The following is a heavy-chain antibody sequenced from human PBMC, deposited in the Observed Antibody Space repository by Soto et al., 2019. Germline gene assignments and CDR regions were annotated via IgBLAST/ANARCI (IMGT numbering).Heavy chain of an antibody. CDR1: GGTFSSYA. CDR3: ARDRAGYIVGALVY. V-gene: IGHV1-69*01. J-gene: IGHJ4*02. CDR2: IIPIFGTA. Sequence: QVQLVQSGAEVKKPGSSVKVSCKASGGTFSSYAISWVRQAPGQGLEWMGGIIPIFGTANYAQKFQGRVTITADESTSTAYVELSSLRSEDTAVYYCARDRAGYIVGALVYWGQGTLVTVSS. D-gene: IGHD1-26*01.